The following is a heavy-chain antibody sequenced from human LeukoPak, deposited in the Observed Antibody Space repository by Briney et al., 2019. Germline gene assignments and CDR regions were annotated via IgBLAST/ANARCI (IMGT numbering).Heavy chain of an antibody. D-gene: IGHD3-22*01. CDR1: GGSIGSHY. CDR2: VYYSGTT. Sequence: SETLSLTCTVSGGSIGSHYWSWIRQPPGSGLEWIGYVYYSGTTNYNPSLKSRVTISVDTSKNQFSLNLSSVTAADTAVYYCARDYYDSRGEAFDIWGLGTMVTVSS. J-gene: IGHJ3*02. CDR3: ARDYYDSRGEAFDI. V-gene: IGHV4-59*11.